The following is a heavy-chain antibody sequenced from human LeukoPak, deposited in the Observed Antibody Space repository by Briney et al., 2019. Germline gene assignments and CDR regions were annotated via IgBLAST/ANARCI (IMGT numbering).Heavy chain of an antibody. J-gene: IGHJ4*02. CDR3: VSFYETY. CDR2: INSDGSWT. D-gene: IGHD2/OR15-2a*01. Sequence: GGSLRLSCAASGNYWMHWVRKAPGKGLVWVSHINSDGSWTSYADSVKGRFTISKDNAKNTVYLQMNSLRAEDTAVYYCVSFYETYWGRGTLVTVSS. CDR1: GNYW. V-gene: IGHV3-74*01.